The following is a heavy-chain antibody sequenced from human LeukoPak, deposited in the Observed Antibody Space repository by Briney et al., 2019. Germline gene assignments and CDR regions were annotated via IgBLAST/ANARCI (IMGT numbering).Heavy chain of an antibody. CDR3: TRSDCSGGGCYSVRAFDI. Sequence: PGASLRLSCAASGFTFSIYWMSWVRQAPGKGLEWVANIKQDGSEAYYVGSVKGRFTISRDNAKNSLYLQKSSLRAEDTAVYYCTRSDCSGGGCYSVRAFDIWGQGTMVAVSS. D-gene: IGHD2-15*01. CDR2: IKQDGSEA. V-gene: IGHV3-7*01. J-gene: IGHJ3*02. CDR1: GFTFSIYW.